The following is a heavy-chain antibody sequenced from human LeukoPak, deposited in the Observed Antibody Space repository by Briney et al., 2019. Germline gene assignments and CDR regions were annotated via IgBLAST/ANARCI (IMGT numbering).Heavy chain of an antibody. Sequence: GGSLRLSCAASGFTVSSYAMHWVRQPIGKGLEWVSALGIAGDTFYPGSVKGRFTISRENARNSLYLQMNSLRAEDTAVYYCAKDLGDIVVVPAAGLDYWGQGTLVTVSS. CDR3: AKDLGDIVVVPAAGLDY. CDR1: GFTVSSYA. D-gene: IGHD2-2*01. CDR2: LGIAGDT. J-gene: IGHJ4*02. V-gene: IGHV3-13*01.